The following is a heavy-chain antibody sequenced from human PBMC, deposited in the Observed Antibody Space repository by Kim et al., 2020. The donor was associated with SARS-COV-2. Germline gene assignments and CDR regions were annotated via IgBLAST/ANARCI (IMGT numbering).Heavy chain of an antibody. CDR3: SKDNGDSSTWYFSFQLFTYFDN. J-gene: IGHJ4*02. CDR1: GFTFGDYA. V-gene: IGHV3-9*01. Sequence: GGSLRLSCAASGFTFGDYAMHWVRQAPGKGLEWVSGISWKSGAIGYADSVKGRFTISRDNAKNSLYLQMNSLRPEDSALYYCSKDNGDSSTWYFSFQLFTYFDNWGQGTLVTVSS. D-gene: IGHD6-13*01. CDR2: ISWKSGAI.